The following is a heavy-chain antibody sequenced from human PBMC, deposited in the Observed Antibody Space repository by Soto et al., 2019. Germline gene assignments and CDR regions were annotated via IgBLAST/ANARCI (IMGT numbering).Heavy chain of an antibody. Sequence: EVQLLESGGGLVQPGGSLRLSCAASGFTFSSYAMSWVRQAPGKGLEWVSAISGSGGSTYYADSVKGRFTISRDNSKNTRYLQMNSLRAEDTAVYYCAKDRVVRIARSLITFFDYWGQGTLVTVSS. D-gene: IGHD6-13*01. CDR3: AKDRVVRIARSLITFFDY. CDR1: GFTFSSYA. CDR2: ISGSGGST. J-gene: IGHJ4*02. V-gene: IGHV3-23*01.